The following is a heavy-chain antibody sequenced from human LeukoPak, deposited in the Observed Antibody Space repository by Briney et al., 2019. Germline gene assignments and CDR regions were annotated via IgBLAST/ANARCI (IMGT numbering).Heavy chain of an antibody. D-gene: IGHD5-18*01. V-gene: IGHV4-31*03. J-gene: IGHJ3*02. CDR1: GGSISSGGYY. CDR3: ARAVEYSYGYISAFDI. CDR2: IYYSGST. Sequence: SETLSLTCTVSGGSISSGGYYWSWIRQHPGKGLEWIGYIYYSGSTYYNPSLKSRVTISVDTSKNQFSLKLSSVTAADTAVYYCARAVEYSYGYISAFDIWGQGTMVTVSS.